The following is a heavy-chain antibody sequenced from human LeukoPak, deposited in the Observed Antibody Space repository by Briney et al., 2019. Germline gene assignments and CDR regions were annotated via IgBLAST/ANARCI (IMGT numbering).Heavy chain of an antibody. V-gene: IGHV3-21*01. CDR2: ISTSSTFI. J-gene: IGHJ5*02. Sequence: GGSLRLSCAASGFSLSSYDMNWVRQAPGKGLEWVSSISTSSTFIYYTYSVKGRFTISRDNAKNSLYLQMNSLSAEDTAVYYCAKADCSSSTCYLRSSWFDPWGQGTLVTVSS. D-gene: IGHD2/OR15-2a*01. CDR1: GFSLSSYD. CDR3: AKADCSSSTCYLRSSWFDP.